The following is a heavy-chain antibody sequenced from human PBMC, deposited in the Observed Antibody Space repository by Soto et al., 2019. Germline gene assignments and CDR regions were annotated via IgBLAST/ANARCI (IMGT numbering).Heavy chain of an antibody. V-gene: IGHV3-23*01. CDR1: GFTFSSYA. D-gene: IGHD4-4*01. Sequence: EVQLLESGGGLVQPGGSLRLSCAASGFTFSSYAMNWVRQAPGKGLQWVSVISGSGDSTYYADSVKGRFTISRDNSKNTLYLQMNSLRDEDTAVYYCARRNSGWYFDLWGRGTLVTVSS. J-gene: IGHJ2*01. CDR2: ISGSGDST. CDR3: ARRNSGWYFDL.